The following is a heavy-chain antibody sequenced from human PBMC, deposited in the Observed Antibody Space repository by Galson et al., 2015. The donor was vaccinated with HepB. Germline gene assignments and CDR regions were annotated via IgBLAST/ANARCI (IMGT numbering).Heavy chain of an antibody. J-gene: IGHJ6*02. CDR3: ASEYSSSRNYYYYGMDV. CDR1: GFTFSSYS. V-gene: IGHV3-21*01. D-gene: IGHD6-6*01. Sequence: SLRLSCAASGFTFSSYSMNWVRQAPGKGLEWVSSISSSSSYIYYADSVKGRFTISRDNAKNSLYLQMNSLRAEDTAVYYCASEYSSSRNYYYYGMDVWGQGTTVTVSS. CDR2: ISSSSSYI.